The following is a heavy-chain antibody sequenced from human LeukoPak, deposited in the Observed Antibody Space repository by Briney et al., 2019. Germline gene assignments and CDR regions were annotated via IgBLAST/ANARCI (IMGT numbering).Heavy chain of an antibody. CDR3: GRDRPTGYYDY. CDR1: SYSISSGYY. J-gene: IGHJ4*02. CDR2: IDQSGTT. D-gene: IGHD3-9*01. Sequence: ASETLSLTCTVSSYSISSGYYCGWIRQSPGKGLEWIGSIDQSGTTYYHPSLKSRVTISVDTSKNQFSLQLTSVTAADTAVYFCGRDRPTGYYDYWGQGILVTVSS. V-gene: IGHV4-38-2*02.